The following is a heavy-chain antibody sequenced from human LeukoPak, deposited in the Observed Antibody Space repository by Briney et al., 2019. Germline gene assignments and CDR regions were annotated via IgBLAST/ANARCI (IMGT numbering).Heavy chain of an antibody. J-gene: IGHJ4*02. Sequence: ASVKVSCKASGYTFTGYYMHWVRQAPGQGLEWMGWINPNSGGTNYAQKFQGRVTMTRDTSISTAYMELSRLRSDDTAVYYCARGGDYYDSRGYYHFDYWGQGTLVTVSS. V-gene: IGHV1-2*02. CDR3: ARGGDYYDSRGYYHFDY. CDR1: GYTFTGYY. CDR2: INPNSGGT. D-gene: IGHD3-22*01.